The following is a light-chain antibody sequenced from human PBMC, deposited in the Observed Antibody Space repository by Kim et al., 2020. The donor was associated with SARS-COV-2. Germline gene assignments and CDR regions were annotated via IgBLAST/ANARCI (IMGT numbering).Light chain of an antibody. J-gene: IGLJ3*02. V-gene: IGLV1-47*01. CDR2: RNN. CDR3: AAWDDSLSGLV. Sequence: QSVLTQPPSPSGTPGQRVTISCSGSSSNIGSNYVYWYQQRPGTAPKLLIYRNNQRPSGVPDRFSGSKSGTSASLTISGLRSEDEADYYCAAWDDSLSGLVFGGGTQLTVL. CDR1: SSNIGSNY.